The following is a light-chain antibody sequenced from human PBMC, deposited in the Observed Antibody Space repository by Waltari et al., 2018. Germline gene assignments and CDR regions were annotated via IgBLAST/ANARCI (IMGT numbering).Light chain of an antibody. Sequence: DIVMTQSPDSLAVSLGERATINCKSSQSVLYISNNKNYLAWYQQKPGQPPKLLIYWASTRESGVPDRFSGSGSGTDFTLTISSLQAEDVAVYYCQKYYSTPSFGQGTKVEIK. V-gene: IGKV4-1*01. CDR1: QSVLYISNNKNY. CDR2: WAS. J-gene: IGKJ1*01. CDR3: QKYYSTPS.